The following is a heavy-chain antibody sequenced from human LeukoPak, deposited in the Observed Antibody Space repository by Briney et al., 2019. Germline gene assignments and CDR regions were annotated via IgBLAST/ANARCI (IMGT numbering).Heavy chain of an antibody. Sequence: SETLSPTCIVSGGSINGYYWSWIRQPPGKGLEWIGYIYSSGSTNYNPSLKSRVTISVDASKNQFSLKLSSVTAADTAVYYCARFSALYYDSSGSHFDYWGQGTLVTVSS. D-gene: IGHD3-22*01. J-gene: IGHJ4*02. CDR1: GGSINGYY. CDR2: IYSSGST. V-gene: IGHV4-59*01. CDR3: ARFSALYYDSSGSHFDY.